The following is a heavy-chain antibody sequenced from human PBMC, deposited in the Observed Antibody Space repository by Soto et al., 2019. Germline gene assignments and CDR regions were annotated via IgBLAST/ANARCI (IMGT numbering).Heavy chain of an antibody. CDR1: CGSVSSGGYY. Sequence: QVHLQESGPGLVKPSQALFLTCTVSCGSVSSGGYYWSWIRQHPGQGLEWIGYIYSSGSTYYNPSRKILFTRSVDASKNQFSLKLSAVTAADTAVYYCARNLRGGKTNGFDPRGQGTLVTVSS. CDR2: IYSSGST. D-gene: IGHD3-16*01. J-gene: IGHJ5*02. CDR3: ARNLRGGKTNGFDP. V-gene: IGHV4-31*01.